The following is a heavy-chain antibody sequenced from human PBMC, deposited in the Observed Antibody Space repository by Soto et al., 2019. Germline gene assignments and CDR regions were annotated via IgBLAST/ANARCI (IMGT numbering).Heavy chain of an antibody. Sequence: SVEVSLRASGYTFSSYYIHWVRQAPGQGLEWMGVINPSGGSTTYAQSFQGRVTMTRDTSTSTVYMQLSSLSSGDTAVYYCARTSLDYICDYWGQGTLVTVSS. V-gene: IGHV1-46*01. CDR3: ARTSLDYICDY. CDR2: INPSGGST. D-gene: IGHD4-4*01. J-gene: IGHJ4*02. CDR1: GYTFSSYY.